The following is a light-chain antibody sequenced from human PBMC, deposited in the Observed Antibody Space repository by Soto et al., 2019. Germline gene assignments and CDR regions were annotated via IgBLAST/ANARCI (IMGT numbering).Light chain of an antibody. CDR3: QQRNTWPLT. CDR2: DAS. V-gene: IGKV3-11*01. Sequence: EIVLTQSPATLSLPPGERATLSCRASQSVSSYLAWYQQKPGQAPRLLIYDASNRATGIPARFSGSGSGTDFTLTISSLEPEDFAVYYCQQRNTWPLTFGGGTKVDIK. CDR1: QSVSSY. J-gene: IGKJ4*01.